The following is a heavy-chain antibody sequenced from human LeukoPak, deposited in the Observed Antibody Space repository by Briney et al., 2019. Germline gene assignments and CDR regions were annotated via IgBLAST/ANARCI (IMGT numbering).Heavy chain of an antibody. CDR3: ARFQQLGEIDY. Sequence: SETLSLTCTVSGDSINSLDLWSWVRQPPGKGLEWIGEIYHSGSTNYNPSLKSRVTISVDKSKNQFSLKLSSVTAADTAVYYCARFQQLGEIDYWGQGTLVTVSS. D-gene: IGHD6-13*01. CDR1: GDSINSLDL. V-gene: IGHV4-4*02. J-gene: IGHJ4*02. CDR2: IYHSGST.